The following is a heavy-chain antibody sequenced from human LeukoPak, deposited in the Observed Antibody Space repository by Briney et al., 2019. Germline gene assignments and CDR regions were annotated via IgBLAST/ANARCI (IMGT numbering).Heavy chain of an antibody. V-gene: IGHV1-8*01. Sequence: ASVKVSCKASGYTFTSYDINWVRQATGQGLEWMGWMNPNSGNTGYAQKFQGRVTMTRNTSISTAYMELSSLRSEGATVNYCARGHSGWYGYWRQGTLVTVSS. J-gene: IGHJ4*02. CDR3: ARGHSGWYGY. CDR1: GYTFTSYD. CDR2: MNPNSGNT. D-gene: IGHD6-19*01.